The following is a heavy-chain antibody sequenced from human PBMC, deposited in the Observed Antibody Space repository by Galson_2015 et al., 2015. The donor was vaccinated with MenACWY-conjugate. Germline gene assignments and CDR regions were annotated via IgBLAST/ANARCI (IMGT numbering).Heavy chain of an antibody. J-gene: IGHJ6*02. D-gene: IGHD1-26*01. CDR3: ARHPPGGRGMDV. CDR1: GYSFTTYW. CDR2: ISPGDSNT. V-gene: IGHV5-51*01. Sequence: QSGAEVKKPGEFLKISCKTTGYSFTTYWIAWVRQMPGTGLEWMGLISPGDSNTRYSPSFQGQVTISADKSISTAYLQWSSLKASDTAMYYCARHPPGGRGMDVWGRGTTVTVSS.